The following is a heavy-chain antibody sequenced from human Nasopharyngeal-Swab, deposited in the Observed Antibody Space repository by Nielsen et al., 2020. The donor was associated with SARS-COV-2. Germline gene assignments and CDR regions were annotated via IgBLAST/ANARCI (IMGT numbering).Heavy chain of an antibody. CDR3: VREYSSSWYLDS. Sequence: LSLTCAASGFTFSDYYMSWIRQAPGKGLEWISYISSSGSLTHYADSVKGRFTISRDNAQNSLHLQIDALRADDSAVYYCVREYSSSWYLDSWGQGTLVTVSS. D-gene: IGHD6-13*01. CDR2: ISSSGSLT. J-gene: IGHJ4*02. V-gene: IGHV3-11*01. CDR1: GFTFSDYY.